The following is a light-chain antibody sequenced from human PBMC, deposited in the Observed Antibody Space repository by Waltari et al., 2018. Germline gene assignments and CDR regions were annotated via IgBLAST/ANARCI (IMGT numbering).Light chain of an antibody. J-gene: IGKJ1*01. CDR3: QHYKTSSRT. V-gene: IGKV1-5*03. CDR2: KAS. CDR1: QSIDSW. Sequence: DIQMTQSPPTLSASVGDRLPITCRARQSIDSWLAWYQQRPGKVPTPLLYKASSLESGVPSRFSGSGSGTEFTLTISSLQPDDFATYYCQHYKTSSRTFGQGTKVEIK.